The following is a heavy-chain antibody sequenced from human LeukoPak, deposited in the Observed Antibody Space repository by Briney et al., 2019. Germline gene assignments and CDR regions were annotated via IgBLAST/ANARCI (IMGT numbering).Heavy chain of an antibody. CDR3: ARFPLVVPGGGFDP. Sequence: ASVKVSCKASGGTFSSYAISWVRQAPGQGLEWMGGIIPIFGTANYAQKFQGRVTITTDESTSTAYMELSSLRSEDTAVYYCARFPLVVPGGGFDPWGQGTLVTVSS. J-gene: IGHJ5*02. CDR1: GGTFSSYA. V-gene: IGHV1-69*05. D-gene: IGHD2-2*01. CDR2: IIPIFGTA.